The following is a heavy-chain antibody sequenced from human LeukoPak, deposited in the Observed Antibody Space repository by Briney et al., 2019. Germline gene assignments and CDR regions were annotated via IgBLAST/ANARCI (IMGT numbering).Heavy chain of an antibody. CDR1: GFTVSSNY. CDR3: ARDLTIAARPAG. J-gene: IGHJ4*02. V-gene: IGHV3-53*01. CDR2: IYSGGST. Sequence: GGSLRLSCAASGFTVSSNYMSWVRQAPGKGLEWGTVIYSGGSTYYADSVKGRFTISRDNSKNTMYLQMNSLRAEGTAVYYCARDLTIAARPAGWGQGTLVTVSS. D-gene: IGHD6-6*01.